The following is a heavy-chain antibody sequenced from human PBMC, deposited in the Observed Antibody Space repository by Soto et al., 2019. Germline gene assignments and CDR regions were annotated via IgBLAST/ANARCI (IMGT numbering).Heavy chain of an antibody. CDR1: GGSISNSDYF. V-gene: IGHV4-39*01. CDR2: ISHTGSP. J-gene: IGHJ4*02. CDR3: ASQLESTTYFDY. D-gene: IGHD1-1*01. Sequence: LQLQESGPGLVKPSETLSLTCTVSGGSISNSDYFWAWMRQPPGKGLEWVGTISHTGSPRYNPSRKSRVTISLDTSKNQFSLRLPSVTAADTAVFYCASQLESTTYFDYWGRGTLVTVSS.